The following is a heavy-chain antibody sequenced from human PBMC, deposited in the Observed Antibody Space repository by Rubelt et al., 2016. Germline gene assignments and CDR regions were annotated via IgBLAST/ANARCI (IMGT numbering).Heavy chain of an antibody. V-gene: IGHV3-23*04. D-gene: IGHD3-22*01. Sequence: EVQLVESGGGLVQPGGSLRLSCAASGFTFSSYAMSWVRQAPGKGLEWVSAISGSGGSTYYADSVKGRFTISRDNSKNTLYLQMNSLRAEDTAVYYCARGGRDYYDISYAFDIWGQGTMVTVSS. CDR1: GFTFSSYA. J-gene: IGHJ3*02. CDR2: ISGSGGST. CDR3: ARGGRDYYDISYAFDI.